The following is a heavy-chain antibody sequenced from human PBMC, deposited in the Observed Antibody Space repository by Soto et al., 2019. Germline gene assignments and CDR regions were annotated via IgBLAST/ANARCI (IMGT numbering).Heavy chain of an antibody. J-gene: IGHJ3*02. Sequence: GGSLRLSCAASGFNINRNFMNWVRQAPGKGLEWVSVIYTVGTTLYADSVKGRFTISRDNSKNTVFLQMSSLRADDMAVYYWARDRWTDCTGGTCSSENAFDIWGRGTVVTVSS. D-gene: IGHD2-15*01. CDR2: IYTVGTT. CDR3: ARDRWTDCTGGTCSSENAFDI. V-gene: IGHV3-66*01. CDR1: GFNINRNF.